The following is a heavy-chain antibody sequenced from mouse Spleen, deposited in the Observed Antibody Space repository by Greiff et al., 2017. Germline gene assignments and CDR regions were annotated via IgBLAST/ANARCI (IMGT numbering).Heavy chain of an antibody. CDR1: GFTFSDYY. V-gene: IGHV5-16*01. CDR3: ARGDEYFDV. Sequence: EVQLVESEGGLVQPGSSMKLSCTASGFTFSDYYMAWVRQVPEKGLEWVANINYDGSSTYYLDSLKSRFIISRDNAKNILYLQMSSLKSEDTATYYCARGDEYFDVWGTGTTVTVSS. CDR2: INYDGSST. J-gene: IGHJ1*03.